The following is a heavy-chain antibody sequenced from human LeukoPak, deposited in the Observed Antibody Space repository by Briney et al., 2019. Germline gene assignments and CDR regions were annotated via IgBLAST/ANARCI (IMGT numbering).Heavy chain of an antibody. CDR3: AKGDRSGYDYFDY. CDR2: ISSSGGST. V-gene: IGHV3-23*01. D-gene: IGHD3-22*01. J-gene: IGHJ4*02. CDR1: GFTFNSYG. Sequence: GASLRLSCAASGFTFNSYGMDWVRQAPGKGLEWVSLISSSGGSTYYTDSVKGRFTISRDNSKNTVYLQMNSLRAEDTAVYYCAKGDRSGYDYFDYWGQGTLVTVSS.